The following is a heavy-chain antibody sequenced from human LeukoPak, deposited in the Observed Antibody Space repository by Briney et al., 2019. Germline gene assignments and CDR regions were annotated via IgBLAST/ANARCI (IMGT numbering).Heavy chain of an antibody. CDR3: AMKAVPRPRLHDAFDF. J-gene: IGHJ3*01. V-gene: IGHV3-53*01. CDR2: IYSGGGT. D-gene: IGHD5-24*01. CDR1: GFTVSSNY. Sequence: TGGSLRLSCAASGFTVSSNYMSWVRQAPGKGVECVSVIYSGGGTYYGDSVKGRFTISRDKSKNTLYLQMNSLRAEDTAVYYCAMKAVPRPRLHDAFDFWGQGTVVSVSS.